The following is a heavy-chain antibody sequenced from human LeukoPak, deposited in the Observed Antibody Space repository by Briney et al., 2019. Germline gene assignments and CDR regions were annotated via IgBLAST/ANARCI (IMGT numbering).Heavy chain of an antibody. CDR1: GFTFSSFA. J-gene: IGHJ4*02. V-gene: IGHV3-23*01. D-gene: IGHD5-18*01. CDR2: MSGDATST. Sequence: GGSLRLSCAASGFTFSSFAMNWVRQAPGKGLEWVSTMSGDATSTYYADSVKGRFTISRDNSKNTLYLQMNSLRAEDTAVYYCARVLGAHRYGSIDHWGQGTLVTVSS. CDR3: ARVLGAHRYGSIDH.